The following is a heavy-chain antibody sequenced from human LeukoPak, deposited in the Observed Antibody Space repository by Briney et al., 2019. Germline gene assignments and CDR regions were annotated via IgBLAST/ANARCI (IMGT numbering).Heavy chain of an antibody. V-gene: IGHV1-18*01. CDR3: ARSSDYGDYVGGAFDI. CDR1: GYTFTSYG. D-gene: IGHD4-17*01. CDR2: ISAYNGNT. J-gene: IGHJ3*02. Sequence: ASVKVSCKASGYTFTSYGISWVRQAPGQGLEWMGWISAYNGNTNYAQKLQGRVTMTTDTSTSTAYMELRSLRSDDTAVYYCARSSDYGDYVGGAFDIWSQGTMVTVSS.